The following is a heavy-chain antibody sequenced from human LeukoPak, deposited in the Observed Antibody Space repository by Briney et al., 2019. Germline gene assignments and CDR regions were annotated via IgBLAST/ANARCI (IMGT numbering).Heavy chain of an antibody. V-gene: IGHV1-18*04. CDR1: GYSFTNYA. CDR2: ISAYNGNT. Sequence: GASVKISCKTSGYSFTNYALNWVRQAPGQGLEWMGWISAYNGNTNYAQKLQGRVTMTTDTSTSTAYMELRSLRSDDTAVYYCARAHGGLLWFGEPSGHYFDYWGQGTLVTVSS. CDR3: ARAHGGLLWFGEPSGHYFDY. D-gene: IGHD3-10*01. J-gene: IGHJ4*02.